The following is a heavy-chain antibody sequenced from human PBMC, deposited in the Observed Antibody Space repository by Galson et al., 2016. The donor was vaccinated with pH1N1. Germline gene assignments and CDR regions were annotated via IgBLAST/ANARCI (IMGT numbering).Heavy chain of an antibody. D-gene: IGHD4-23*01. CDR3: ARVRFCYGGRCFSYFEN. CDR2: IWYDGRNE. Sequence: SCAASGFKFDTFGMHWVRQAPGKGLEWVAPIWYDGRNEDYADSVKGRFTISRDNSKSTLYLQMNSLRAEDTAVYYCARVRFCYGGRCFSYFENWGQGTLVTVSS. J-gene: IGHJ4*02. V-gene: IGHV3-33*01. CDR1: GFKFDTFG.